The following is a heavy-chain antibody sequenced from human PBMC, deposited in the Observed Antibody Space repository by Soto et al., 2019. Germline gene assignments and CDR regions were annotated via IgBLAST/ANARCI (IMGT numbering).Heavy chain of an antibody. J-gene: IGHJ5*02. CDR2: INHSGST. CDR1: GGSLSVYY. CDR3: AQGGGSLWS. D-gene: IGHD3-10*01. Sequence: QVQLQQWGAGLLKASETLSLTCAVYGGSLSVYYWTWIRQPPGKGLEWIGEINHSGSTNYNPSLKSRVTLSIDTSKNRFSLKLSSVTAADTAVYYCAQGGGSLWSWGQGTLVTVSS. V-gene: IGHV4-34*01.